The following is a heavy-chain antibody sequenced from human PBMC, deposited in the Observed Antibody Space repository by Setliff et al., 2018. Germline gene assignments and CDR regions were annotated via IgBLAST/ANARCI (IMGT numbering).Heavy chain of an antibody. Sequence: ASVKVSCKASGYTFSTYGIAWVRQAPGQGLEWMGWISPYNGYIIYAQKFQGRVTLTTDTSTSTAYMELRSLRSDDTAVYYCVRAPPTVVIPPGRAFFDPWGQGTLVTVSS. CDR2: ISPYNGYI. CDR1: GYTFSTYG. D-gene: IGHD2-2*01. V-gene: IGHV1-18*01. J-gene: IGHJ5*02. CDR3: VRAPPTVVIPPGRAFFDP.